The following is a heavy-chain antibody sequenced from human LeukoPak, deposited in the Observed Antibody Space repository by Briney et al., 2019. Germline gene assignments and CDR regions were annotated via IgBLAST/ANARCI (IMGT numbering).Heavy chain of an antibody. J-gene: IGHJ4*02. CDR3: AKPPYAYVWGSFDY. CDR2: ISGSGGST. CDR1: GFTFSSYA. Sequence: GGSLRLSCAASGFTFSSYAMSWVRQAPGKGLEWVSAISGSGGSTYYADSVKGRFTISRDNSKNTLYLQMNSLRAEDAAVYYCAKPPYAYVWGSFDYWGQGTLVTVSS. D-gene: IGHD3-16*01. V-gene: IGHV3-23*01.